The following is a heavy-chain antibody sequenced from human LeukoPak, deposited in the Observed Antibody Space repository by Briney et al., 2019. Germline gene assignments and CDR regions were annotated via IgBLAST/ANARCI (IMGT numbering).Heavy chain of an antibody. D-gene: IGHD3-22*01. V-gene: IGHV4-59*10. CDR2: IYTRGST. Sequence: PSETLSLTCAVYGGSFSGYYWSWIRQPAGKGLEWIGRIYTRGSTNYNPSLKSRITMSADTSKNQFSLRLTSVTAADTAVYYCARGEYYYDTSGFRSAFDIWGQGTMVTVSS. J-gene: IGHJ3*02. CDR3: ARGEYYYDTSGFRSAFDI. CDR1: GGSFSGYY.